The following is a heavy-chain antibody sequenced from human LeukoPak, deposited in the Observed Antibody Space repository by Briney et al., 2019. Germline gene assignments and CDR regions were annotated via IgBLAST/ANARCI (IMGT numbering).Heavy chain of an antibody. V-gene: IGHV1-18*01. J-gene: IGHJ4*02. D-gene: IGHD5-24*01. CDR3: ARGGRSMATYDY. CDR1: GYTSTSNG. Sequence: GASVKVSCKASGYTSTSNGINWVRQAPGQGLEWMGWISAYNGDTNYAQKLQGRVTMTTDTSTNTAYMELRSLRSDDTAVYYCARGGRSMATYDYWGQGTLVTVSP. CDR2: ISAYNGDT.